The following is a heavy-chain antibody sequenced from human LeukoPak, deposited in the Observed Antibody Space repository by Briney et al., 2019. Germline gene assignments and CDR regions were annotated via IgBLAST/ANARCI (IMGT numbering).Heavy chain of an antibody. Sequence: PSETLSLTCTVSGGSISSGGYYWSWIRQHPGKGLEWIGYIYYGGSTYYNPSLKSRVTISVDTSKNQFSLKLSSVTAADTAVYYCARDRAAAAGTFDYWGQGTLVTVSS. CDR1: GGSISSGGYY. D-gene: IGHD6-13*01. CDR2: IYYGGST. V-gene: IGHV4-31*03. CDR3: ARDRAAAAGTFDY. J-gene: IGHJ4*02.